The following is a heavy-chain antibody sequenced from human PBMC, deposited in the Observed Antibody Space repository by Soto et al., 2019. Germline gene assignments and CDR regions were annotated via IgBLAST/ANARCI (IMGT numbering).Heavy chain of an antibody. V-gene: IGHV1-69*02. CDR3: ARLDYGDYSWFDP. CDR2: IVPIIGLA. J-gene: IGHJ5*02. Sequence: QVQLVQSGAEVKKPGSSVKVSCKASGGIFTTYTISWVRQAPGQGLEWVGRIVPIIGLANYTQKFQGRVTITADKSTSTVYMELSSLTSEDTAVYYCARLDYGDYSWFDPWGQGTLVTVSS. D-gene: IGHD4-17*01. CDR1: GGIFTTYT.